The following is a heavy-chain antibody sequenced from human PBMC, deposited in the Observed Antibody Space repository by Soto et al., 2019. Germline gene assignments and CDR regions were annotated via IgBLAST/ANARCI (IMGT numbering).Heavy chain of an antibody. CDR3: ARDQGRGYNYGFDY. Sequence: GGFLRLSCAASGFTFSSYGMHWVRQAPGKGLEWVAVIWYDGSNKYYADSVKGRFTISRDNSKNTLYLQMNSLRAEDTAVYYWARDQGRGYNYGFDYWGQGTLVTVSS. CDR2: IWYDGSNK. J-gene: IGHJ4*02. CDR1: GFTFSSYG. D-gene: IGHD5-18*01. V-gene: IGHV3-33*01.